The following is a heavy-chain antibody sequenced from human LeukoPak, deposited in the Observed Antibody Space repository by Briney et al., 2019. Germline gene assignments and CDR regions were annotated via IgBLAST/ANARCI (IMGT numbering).Heavy chain of an antibody. V-gene: IGHV3-48*03. D-gene: IGHD3-10*01. CDR3: ARDITATRSTYYYGSGSYYTRWFDP. Sequence: GGSLRLSCAASGFTFSSYEMNWVRQAPGKGLEWVSYISSSGSTIYYADSVKGRFTISRDNAKNSLYLQMNSLRAEDTAVYYCARDITATRSTYYYGSGSYYTRWFDPWGQGTLVTVSS. CDR1: GFTFSSYE. CDR2: ISSSGSTI. J-gene: IGHJ5*02.